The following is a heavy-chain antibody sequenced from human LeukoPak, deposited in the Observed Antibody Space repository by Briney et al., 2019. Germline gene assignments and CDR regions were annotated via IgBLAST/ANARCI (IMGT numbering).Heavy chain of an antibody. Sequence: GGSLRLSCAASKFSFSSYAMSWVRQAPGKGLEWVSAISGGGGNTYYADSVKARFTISRDNSKNTLYLQMNSLRAEDTAVYYCGKNRYSGSLSPFDIWGQGTMVTVSS. CDR2: ISGGGGNT. D-gene: IGHD1-26*01. V-gene: IGHV3-23*01. J-gene: IGHJ3*02. CDR1: KFSFSSYA. CDR3: GKNRYSGSLSPFDI.